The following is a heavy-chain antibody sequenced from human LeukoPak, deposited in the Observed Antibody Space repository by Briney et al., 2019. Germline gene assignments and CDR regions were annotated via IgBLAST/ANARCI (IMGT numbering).Heavy chain of an antibody. CDR3: ARGPLGSSSWYFLDPYFDY. CDR1: GYTFTDYY. CDR2: INPSGGST. D-gene: IGHD6-13*01. V-gene: IGHV1-46*01. J-gene: IGHJ4*02. Sequence: ASVKVSCKGSGYTFTDYYIHWVRQAPGQGLEWMGIINPSGGSTSYAQNFQGRVTMTRDTSTSTVYMELSSLRSEDTAVYYCARGPLGSSSWYFLDPYFDYWGQGTLVTVSS.